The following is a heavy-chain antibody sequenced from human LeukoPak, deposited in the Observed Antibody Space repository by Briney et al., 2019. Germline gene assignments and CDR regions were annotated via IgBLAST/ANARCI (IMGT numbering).Heavy chain of an antibody. D-gene: IGHD3-10*01. J-gene: IGHJ6*03. CDR3: ARAILWFGAPYYMDV. CDR1: GYTFTGYY. Sequence: ASVKVSCKASGYTFTGYYMHWVRQAPGQGLEWMGWINPNSGGTNYAQKFQGRVTMTRDTSISTAYMELSRLRSDDTAVYYCARAILWFGAPYYMDVWGKGTTVTVSS. CDR2: INPNSGGT. V-gene: IGHV1-2*02.